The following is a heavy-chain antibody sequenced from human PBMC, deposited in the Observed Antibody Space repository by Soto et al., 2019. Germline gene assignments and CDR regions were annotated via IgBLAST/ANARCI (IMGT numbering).Heavy chain of an antibody. CDR1: GFTFSTYV. Sequence: PGGSLRLSCVASGFTFSTYVMGWVRQAPGKGLEWVTVISGSGVTTNYGDSVKGRFTISRDNPKNTLYLQMNSLRAEDTAIYYCARLSGLYYYGMDVWGQGTTVTVSS. CDR3: ARLSGLYYYGMDV. J-gene: IGHJ6*02. CDR2: ISGSGVTT. V-gene: IGHV3-23*01. D-gene: IGHD2-15*01.